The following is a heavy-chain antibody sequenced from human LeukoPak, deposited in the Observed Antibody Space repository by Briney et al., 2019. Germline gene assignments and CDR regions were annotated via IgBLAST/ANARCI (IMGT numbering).Heavy chain of an antibody. D-gene: IGHD3-3*01. CDR1: GGSFSGYY. V-gene: IGHV4-34*01. J-gene: IGHJ6*02. CDR2: INHSGST. Sequence: KPSETLSLTCAVYGGSFSGYYWSWIRQPPGKGLERIGEINHSGSTNYNPSLKSRVTISVDTSKNQFSLKLSSVTAADTAVYYCARGRYYDFWSGYNYYYYGMDVWGQGTTVTVSS. CDR3: ARGRYYDFWSGYNYYYYGMDV.